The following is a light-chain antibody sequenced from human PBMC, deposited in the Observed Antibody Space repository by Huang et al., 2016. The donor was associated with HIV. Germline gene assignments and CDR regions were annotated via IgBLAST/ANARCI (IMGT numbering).Light chain of an antibody. Sequence: DIQMTQSPSSLSASVGDRVTITCRASRNINNYLSWYQQKPGKAPKLLIYAESTLQRGVPSRFSCSGSGTDFTLTISSLQPEDFATYYCQQSYDTLTFGQGTRLEIK. CDR3: QQSYDTLT. CDR2: AES. J-gene: IGKJ5*01. CDR1: RNINNY. V-gene: IGKV1-39*01.